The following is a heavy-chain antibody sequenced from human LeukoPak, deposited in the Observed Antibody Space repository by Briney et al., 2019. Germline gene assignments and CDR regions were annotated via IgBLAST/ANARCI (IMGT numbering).Heavy chain of an antibody. V-gene: IGHV4-34*01. J-gene: IGHJ4*02. Sequence: SETLSLTCAVYGGSFSGYYWSWIRQPPGKGLEWIGEINHSGSTNYNPSLKSRVTISVDASKNQFSLKLSSVTAADTAVYYCARGPRIAAAGPDYWGQGTLVTVSS. CDR2: INHSGST. CDR1: GGSFSGYY. CDR3: ARGPRIAAAGPDY. D-gene: IGHD6-13*01.